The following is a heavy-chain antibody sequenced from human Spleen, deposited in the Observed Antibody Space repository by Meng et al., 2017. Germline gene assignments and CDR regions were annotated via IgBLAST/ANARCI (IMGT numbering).Heavy chain of an antibody. D-gene: IGHD3-10*01. CDR1: GYTFTSYY. CDR2: IIPIFGTA. J-gene: IGHJ4*02. V-gene: IGHV1-69*13. CDR3: ARGRPKSYYGSGSYSTWGFDY. Sequence: SVKVSCKASGYTFTSYYMHWVRQAPGQGLEWMGGIIPIFGTANYAQKFQGRVTITADESTSTAYMELSSLRSEDTAVYYCARGRPKSYYGSGSYSTWGFDYWGQGTLVTVSS.